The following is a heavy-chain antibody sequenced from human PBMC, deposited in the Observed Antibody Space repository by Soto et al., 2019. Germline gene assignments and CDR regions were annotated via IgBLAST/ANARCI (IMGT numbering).Heavy chain of an antibody. Sequence: DVQLVESGGGLVQPGGSLRVSCGASGFTFSNFAMTWVRQAPGKGLEWVSGISAGGGKTYYADSVKGRLTISRDNSRNTLYLQINSLRADDMAVYYCAKVILGGMDLWGQGTSVTVSS. CDR1: GFTFSNFA. CDR2: ISAGGGKT. D-gene: IGHD7-27*01. V-gene: IGHV3-23*04. CDR3: AKVILGGMDL. J-gene: IGHJ6*02.